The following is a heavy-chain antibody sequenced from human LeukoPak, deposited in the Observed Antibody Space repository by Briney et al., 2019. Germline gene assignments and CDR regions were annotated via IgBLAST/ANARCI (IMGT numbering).Heavy chain of an antibody. J-gene: IGHJ5*02. V-gene: IGHV4-61*02. CDR2: IYTSGST. CDR1: GGSISSGSYY. CDR3: ARVRWFGESFNWFDP. D-gene: IGHD3-10*01. Sequence: SQTLSLTCTVSGGSISSGSYYWSWIRQPAGKGLEWIGRIYTSGSTNYNPSLKSRVTISVDTSKSQFSLKLSSVTAADTAVYYCARVRWFGESFNWFDPWGQGTLVTVSS.